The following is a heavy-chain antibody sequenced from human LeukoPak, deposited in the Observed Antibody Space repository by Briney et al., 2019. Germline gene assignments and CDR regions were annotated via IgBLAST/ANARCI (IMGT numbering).Heavy chain of an antibody. V-gene: IGHV3-48*01. D-gene: IGHD2-2*01. CDR3: ARFSCSSTSCFDYFDY. CDR2: ISGSGSTM. CDR1: GFIFSTYS. Sequence: GGSLRLSCAASGFIFSTYSMNWVRQAPGKGLEWVSYISGSGSTMYYADSVKGRFTISRDSAKNSLYLQMNSLRAEDTAVYYCARFSCSSTSCFDYFDYWGQGTLVTVSS. J-gene: IGHJ4*02.